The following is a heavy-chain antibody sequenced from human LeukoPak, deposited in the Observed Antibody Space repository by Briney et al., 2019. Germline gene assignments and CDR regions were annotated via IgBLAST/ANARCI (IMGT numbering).Heavy chain of an antibody. CDR3: AKDWADSSGYYYPFDY. CDR2: IKQDGSER. Sequence: GGSLRLSCAASGFTFTGFWMSWHRQAPGKGLKWVTNIKQDGSERYYVDSVKGRFTISRDNAKNSLYLQMNSLRAEDTAVYYCAKDWADSSGYYYPFDYWGQGTLVTVSS. V-gene: IGHV3-7*01. CDR1: GFTFTGFW. D-gene: IGHD3-22*01. J-gene: IGHJ4*02.